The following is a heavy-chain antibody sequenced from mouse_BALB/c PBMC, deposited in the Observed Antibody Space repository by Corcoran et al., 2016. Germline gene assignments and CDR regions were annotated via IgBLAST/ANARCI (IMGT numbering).Heavy chain of an antibody. CDR2: IDPENGNT. Sequence: EVQLQQSGAELVRPGALVKLSCKASGFNIKDYYMHWVKQRPEQGLEWIGWIDPENGNTIYDPKFQGKASITADTSSNTAYLQLSSLTSEDTAVYYCAGCNYFDYWGQGTTLTVSS. CDR3: AGCNYFDY. J-gene: IGHJ2*01. V-gene: IGHV14-1*02. CDR1: GFNIKDYY.